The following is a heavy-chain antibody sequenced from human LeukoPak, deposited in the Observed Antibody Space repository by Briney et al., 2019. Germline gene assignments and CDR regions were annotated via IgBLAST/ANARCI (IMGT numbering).Heavy chain of an antibody. CDR1: GDSVSSNNAA. CDR2: TYHRSKWYN. CDR3: ARIAYNSSPS. Sequence: SQTLSLTCAISGDSVSSNNAAWNWIRQSPSRGLEWLGRTYHRSKWYNDYAVSVNSRITINPDTSKNQFSLQLNFVTPEDTAVYSCARIAYNSSPSWGQGTLVTVSS. V-gene: IGHV6-1*01. D-gene: IGHD6-6*01. J-gene: IGHJ5*02.